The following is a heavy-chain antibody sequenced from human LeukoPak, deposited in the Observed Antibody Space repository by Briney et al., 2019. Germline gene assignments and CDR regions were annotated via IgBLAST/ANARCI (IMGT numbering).Heavy chain of an antibody. CDR2: INYSGST. CDR1: SGSISSNSYY. J-gene: IGHJ5*02. D-gene: IGHD3-10*01. Sequence: SETLSLTCTVSSGSISSNSYYWAWIRQPPGKGLEWIGSINYSGSTYYNPSLKSRVTMAVDTSKNQFSLRLSSATAADTAVFYCARRVPYGSASYEFDTWGQGTLVTVSS. CDR3: ARRVPYGSASYEFDT. V-gene: IGHV4-39*01.